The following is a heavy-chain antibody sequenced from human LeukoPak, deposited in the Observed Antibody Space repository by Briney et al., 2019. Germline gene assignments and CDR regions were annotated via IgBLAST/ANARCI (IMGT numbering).Heavy chain of an antibody. CDR3: ARGGSLLWFGELSYYFDY. CDR1: GGSISSGDYY. CDR2: IYYSGST. Sequence: PSQTLSLTCTVSGGSISSGDYYWRWLRQPPGTGLEWIGYIYYSGSTYYNPSLKSRVTISVDTSKNQFSLKLSSVTAADTAVYYCARGGSLLWFGELSYYFDYWGQGTLVTVSS. V-gene: IGHV4-30-4*08. J-gene: IGHJ4*02. D-gene: IGHD3-10*01.